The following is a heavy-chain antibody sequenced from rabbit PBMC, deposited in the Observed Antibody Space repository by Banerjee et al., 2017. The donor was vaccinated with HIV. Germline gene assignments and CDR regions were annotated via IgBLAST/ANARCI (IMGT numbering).Heavy chain of an antibody. CDR3: ARDHAAGDGGYGYDL. CDR1: GSPFSSSNW. V-gene: IGHV1S40*01. D-gene: IGHD6-1*01. J-gene: IGHJ4*01. Sequence: QSLEESGGDLLKPRGSLTLPCTASGSPFSSSNWICWVRQAPGKGLEWIACIYAGSSGSTAYASWAKGRFTISKTSSTTVTLQMTSLTAADTATYFCARDHAAGDGGYGYDLWGPGTL. CDR2: IYAGSSGST.